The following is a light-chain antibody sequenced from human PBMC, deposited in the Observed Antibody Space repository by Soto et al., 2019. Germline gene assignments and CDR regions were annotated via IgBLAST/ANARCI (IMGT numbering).Light chain of an antibody. J-gene: IGKJ4*01. CDR3: QQYNNWPPLT. Sequence: EIVMTQSPATLSVSPGERVTLSCRASQSVSSNLAWYQQKPGQAPRLLIYGASTRATGIPDRFSGSGSGTEFTLTISSLQSEDFAVYYCQQYNNWPPLTFGGGTKVETK. CDR1: QSVSSN. V-gene: IGKV3-15*01. CDR2: GAS.